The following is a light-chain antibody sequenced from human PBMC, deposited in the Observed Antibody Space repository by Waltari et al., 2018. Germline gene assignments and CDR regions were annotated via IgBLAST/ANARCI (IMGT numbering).Light chain of an antibody. CDR1: ALPNQY. V-gene: IGLV3-25*03. Sequence: SYELTQPPSVSLSPGQTARITCPGNALPNQYGNWYQQKPGQAPAVVIDKDNKRPSGIPERFSGSSSGTTVTLTSSGVQAEDEADYYCQSADSSGSYEVFGTGTKVSVL. CDR3: QSADSSGSYEV. J-gene: IGLJ1*01. CDR2: KDN.